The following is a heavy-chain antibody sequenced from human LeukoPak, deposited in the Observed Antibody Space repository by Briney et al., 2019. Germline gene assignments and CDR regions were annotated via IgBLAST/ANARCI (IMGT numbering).Heavy chain of an antibody. CDR1: GFTFSSYA. Sequence: PGGSLRLSCAASGFTFSSYAMSWVRQAPGKGLEWVSAISGSGGSTYYADSVKGRFTISRDNSKNTLYLQMNSLRAEDTAVYYCAKRPWNYDSSGYGAVGAFDIWGQGTMVTVPS. V-gene: IGHV3-23*01. D-gene: IGHD3-22*01. CDR3: AKRPWNYDSSGYGAVGAFDI. CDR2: ISGSGGST. J-gene: IGHJ3*02.